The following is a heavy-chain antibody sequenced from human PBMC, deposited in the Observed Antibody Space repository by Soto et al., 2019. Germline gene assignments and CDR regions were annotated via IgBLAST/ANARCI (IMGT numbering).Heavy chain of an antibody. CDR3: ARESEDTTSNFDY. CDR2: ISSTTNYI. J-gene: IGHJ4*02. CDR1: GFTFSRYS. Sequence: GGSLRLSCAASGFTFSRYSMNWVRQAPGKGLEWVSSISSTTNYIYYGESMKGRFTISRDNAKNSLYLEMRSLRAEDTAVYYCARESEDTTSNFDYWGQGTLVTVSS. V-gene: IGHV3-21*04.